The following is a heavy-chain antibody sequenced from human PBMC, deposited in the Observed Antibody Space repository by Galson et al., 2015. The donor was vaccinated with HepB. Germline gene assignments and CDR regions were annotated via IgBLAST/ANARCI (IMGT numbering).Heavy chain of an antibody. CDR1: TFIFSTFS. Sequence: SLRLSCAASTFIFSTFSMNWVRKAPGKGLEWVSYISSGSTTIYYADSVKGRFAISTDNARNSLYLQMSSLRAEDTAVYYCVLLPGYDLKPLDHWGQGTLVTVSS. CDR2: ISSGSTTI. D-gene: IGHD3-3*01. J-gene: IGHJ4*02. V-gene: IGHV3-48*04. CDR3: VLLPGYDLKPLDH.